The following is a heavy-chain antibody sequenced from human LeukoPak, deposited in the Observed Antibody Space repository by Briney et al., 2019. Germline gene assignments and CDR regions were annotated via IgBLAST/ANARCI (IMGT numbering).Heavy chain of an antibody. CDR3: ARRGSGWGI. CDR1: RGSISSSSYY. J-gene: IGHJ4*02. D-gene: IGHD6-19*01. Sequence: PSETLSLTGIVSRGSISSSSYYWGWFRQPPGKGLEWIGSIYYGATTYYNPSLKSRVTTSLDTSKNQFSLKLSSVSAADTAVYYCARRGSGWGIWGQGTLVTVSS. CDR2: IYYGATT. V-gene: IGHV4-39*07.